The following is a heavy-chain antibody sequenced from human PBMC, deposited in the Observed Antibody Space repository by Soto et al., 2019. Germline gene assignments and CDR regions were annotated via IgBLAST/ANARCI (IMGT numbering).Heavy chain of an antibody. CDR3: ARGRGLGSFHY. J-gene: IGHJ4*02. V-gene: IGHV4-30-2*01. CDR2: INHLETT. CDR1: GASITYGAYS. D-gene: IGHD1-26*01. Sequence: SETLSLTCTVSGASITYGAYSWSWIRQTPGKGLEWIGYINHLETTFYNPSFESRLTLSIDRTKNQFSLNLKSMSAADRAVYFCARGRGLGSFHYRGPGILVTRFS.